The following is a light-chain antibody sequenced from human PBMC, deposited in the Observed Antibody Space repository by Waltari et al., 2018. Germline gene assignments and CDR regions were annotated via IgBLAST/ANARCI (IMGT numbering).Light chain of an antibody. J-gene: IGLJ2*01. CDR1: VLPKPF. Sequence: SFVLTQPPSLSVSPGQTAKIPCSADVLPKPFPYWYLQKPGQAPLLLIHTDTQRPSRVPGRFSGSNSGTTVTLTISGVQAEDEADYYCQSADKTGSHVVFGGGTKLTVL. CDR2: TDT. V-gene: IGLV3-25*03. CDR3: QSADKTGSHVV.